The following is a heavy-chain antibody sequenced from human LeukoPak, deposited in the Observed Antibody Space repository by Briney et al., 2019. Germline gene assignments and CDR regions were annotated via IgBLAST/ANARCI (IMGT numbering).Heavy chain of an antibody. V-gene: IGHV1-3*01. J-gene: IGHJ4*02. D-gene: IGHD5-18*01. CDR3: ARLYTAMAYGGVYYFDY. Sequence: GASVKVSCKASGYTFTSYAMHWVRQAPGQRLEWMGWINADSGNTKYSQKFQGRVTITRDTSASTAYMELSSLRSEDTAVYYCARLYTAMAYGGVYYFDYWGQGTLVTVSS. CDR2: INADSGNT. CDR1: GYTFTSYA.